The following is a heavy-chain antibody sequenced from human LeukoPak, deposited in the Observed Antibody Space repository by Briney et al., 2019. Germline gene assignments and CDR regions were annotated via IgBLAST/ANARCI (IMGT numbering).Heavy chain of an antibody. Sequence: SETLSLTCTVSGGSISSSSYYWGWIRQPPGKGLEWIGSICYSGSTYYNPSLKSRVAISVDTSKNQFSLKLSSVTAADTAVYYCARQLGCCSSTSCYADKVDYWGQGTLVTVSS. CDR3: ARQLGCCSSTSCYADKVDY. V-gene: IGHV4-39*01. CDR1: GGSISSSSYY. D-gene: IGHD2-2*01. J-gene: IGHJ4*02. CDR2: ICYSGST.